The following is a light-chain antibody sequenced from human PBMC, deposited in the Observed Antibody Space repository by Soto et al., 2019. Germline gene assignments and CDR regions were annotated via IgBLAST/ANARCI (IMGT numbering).Light chain of an antibody. V-gene: IGKV1-9*01. CDR2: TAS. CDR3: QQTRSYPST. CDR1: QDIAIY. J-gene: IGKJ4*01. Sequence: IQLTQSPPSLSASVGGRVTITCRASQDIAIYLAWYQQKPGEAPNLLIHTASTLHGGVPSRFSGSGSGTDFTLTITSLQAEDFATYYCQQTRSYPSTFGGGTKV.